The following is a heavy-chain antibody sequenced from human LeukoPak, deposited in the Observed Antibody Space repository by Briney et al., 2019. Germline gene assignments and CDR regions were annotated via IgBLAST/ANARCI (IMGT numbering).Heavy chain of an antibody. D-gene: IGHD3-3*01. V-gene: IGHV4-61*01. CDR3: ARAASDFWSGYYYYYMDV. Sequence: SETLSLTCTDSGGSVSSGSYYWSWIRQPPGKGLEWIGYIYYSGSTNYNPSLKSRVTISVDTSKNQFSLKLSSVTAADTAVYYCARAASDFWSGYYYYYMDVWGKGTTVTVSS. CDR2: IYYSGST. CDR1: GGSVSSGSYY. J-gene: IGHJ6*03.